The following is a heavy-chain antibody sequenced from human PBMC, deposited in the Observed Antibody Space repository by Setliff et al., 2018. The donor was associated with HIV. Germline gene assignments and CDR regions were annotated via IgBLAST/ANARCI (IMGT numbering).Heavy chain of an antibody. V-gene: IGHV4-59*11. Sequence: SETLSLTCTVSGDSINTHYWSWIRQPPGKGLEWIGCISHSGNTNFNPSLNSRVTISLDTSKNQFSLELTSVTAADTAVYFCARGDGYRSNDAYYDTGMDVWGQGITVTVSS. CDR1: GDSINTHY. CDR3: ARGDGYRSNDAYYDTGMDV. CDR2: ISHSGNT. J-gene: IGHJ6*02. D-gene: IGHD5-12*01.